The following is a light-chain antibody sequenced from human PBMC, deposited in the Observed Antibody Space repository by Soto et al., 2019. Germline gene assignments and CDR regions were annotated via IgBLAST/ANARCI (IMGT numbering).Light chain of an antibody. CDR1: SSNIGSNY. Sequence: QSVLTQPPSASGTPGQTVTITCSGRSSNIGSNYVYWYQQLPGTAPRLLMYRADQRPSGVPDRFSGSKSGTSASLAISGLRSEDEAYYYCAAWDDTLSGLVFGGGTQLTVL. J-gene: IGLJ2*01. V-gene: IGLV1-47*01. CDR3: AAWDDTLSGLV. CDR2: RAD.